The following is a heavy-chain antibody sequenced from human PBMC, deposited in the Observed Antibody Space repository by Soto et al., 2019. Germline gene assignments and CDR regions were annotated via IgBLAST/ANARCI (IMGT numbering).Heavy chain of an antibody. CDR2: ISPGSRYP. CDR1: GFTFGDSY. D-gene: IGHD2-15*01. V-gene: IGHV3-11*06. Sequence: GGSLSLSWAVSGFTFGDSYLSWIRKAQGKGLEWLSYISPGSRYPAYADSVKGRFTISRDNAKRSLYLQMMSLTAEDTAIYYCVRGGGGGLFDPWGQGTMVTVSS. CDR3: VRGGGGGLFDP. J-gene: IGHJ5*02.